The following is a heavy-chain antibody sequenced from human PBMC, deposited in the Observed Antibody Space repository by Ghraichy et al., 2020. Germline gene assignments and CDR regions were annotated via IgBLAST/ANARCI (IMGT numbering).Heavy chain of an antibody. J-gene: IGHJ4*02. V-gene: IGHV4-31*11. CDR2: IYYSGST. CDR1: GGSIRSSGYY. CDR3: VREYCSGGNCHLAY. D-gene: IGHD2-15*01. Sequence: TRSLTCAVSGGSIRSSGYYWNWIRQHPGKGLEWIGFIYYSGSTSYNPSLKSRVTISVDTSNNYFSLRLSSVTAADTALYYCVREYCSGGNCHLAYWGQGTRVTVSS.